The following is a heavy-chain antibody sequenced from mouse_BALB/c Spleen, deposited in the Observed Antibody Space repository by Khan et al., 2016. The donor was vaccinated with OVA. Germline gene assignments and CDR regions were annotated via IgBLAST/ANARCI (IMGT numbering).Heavy chain of an antibody. CDR3: ARGDYYGSSSFAY. CDR1: GYSFTGYY. Sequence: LVKTGASVKISCKASGYSFTGYYMHWVKQSHGKSLEWIGYISCYNGATSYNQKFKGKATFTVDTSSSTAYMTFNSLTSEDSAVYDCARGDYYGSSSFAYWGQGTLVTVSA. CDR2: ISCYNGAT. D-gene: IGHD1-1*01. J-gene: IGHJ3*01. V-gene: IGHV1S34*01.